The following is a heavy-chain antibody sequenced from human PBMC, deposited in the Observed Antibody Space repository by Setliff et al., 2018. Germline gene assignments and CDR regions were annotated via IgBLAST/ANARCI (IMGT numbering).Heavy chain of an antibody. V-gene: IGHV4-4*07. CDR3: AREQWLDPPGYYYMDV. CDR2: IYIGGSA. D-gene: IGHD6-19*01. Sequence: SETLSLTCTVSGGSISSYYWSWIRQPAGKGLEWIGHIYIGGSANYNPSRNSRVTMSIDTSKNQFSLTLNSVTAADMAVYYCAREQWLDPPGYYYMDVWAKGTTVTVSS. CDR1: GGSISSYY. J-gene: IGHJ6*03.